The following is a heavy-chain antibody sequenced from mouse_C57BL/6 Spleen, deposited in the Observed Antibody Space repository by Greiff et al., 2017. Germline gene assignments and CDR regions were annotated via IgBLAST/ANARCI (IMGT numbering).Heavy chain of an antibody. CDR1: GFNIKDYY. Sequence: VQLQQSGAELVRPGASVKLSCTAPGFNIKDYYMHWVKQRPEQGLEWIGRIDPEDGDTEYAPKFQGKATMTADTSSNTAYLQLSSLTSEDTAVYYCTTYHYGSSPFAYWGQGTLVTVSA. J-gene: IGHJ3*01. D-gene: IGHD1-1*01. CDR3: TTYHYGSSPFAY. CDR2: IDPEDGDT. V-gene: IGHV14-1*01.